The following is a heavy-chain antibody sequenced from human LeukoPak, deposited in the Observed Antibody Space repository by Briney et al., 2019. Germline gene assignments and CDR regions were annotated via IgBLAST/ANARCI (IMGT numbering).Heavy chain of an antibody. CDR3: ANYEAATGIFDY. J-gene: IGHJ4*02. Sequence: PGGSLRLSCEASGFNVGDKYMSWVRQAPGKGLEWVAVLYSGGTTSYADSVKGRFTISRDNAKNSLYLQMNSLRAEDTAVYYCANYEAATGIFDYWGQGTLVTVSS. CDR2: LYSGGTT. V-gene: IGHV3-66*01. CDR1: GFNVGDKY. D-gene: IGHD6-13*01.